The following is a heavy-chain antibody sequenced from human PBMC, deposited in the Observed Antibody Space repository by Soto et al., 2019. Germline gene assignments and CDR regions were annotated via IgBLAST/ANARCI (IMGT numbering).Heavy chain of an antibody. CDR2: ITTAGDT. J-gene: IGHJ6*02. Sequence: EVQLVESGGGLVQPGGSLRLSCAASGFTCSNYDMHWVRQVTGKGLEWVSGITTAGDTYYAGSVKGRFTISREKAKNSLYLQMNSLSAGDTAVYYCARELHGGSYGMDVWGQGTTVTVSS. CDR1: GFTCSNYD. V-gene: IGHV3-13*01. CDR3: ARELHGGSYGMDV.